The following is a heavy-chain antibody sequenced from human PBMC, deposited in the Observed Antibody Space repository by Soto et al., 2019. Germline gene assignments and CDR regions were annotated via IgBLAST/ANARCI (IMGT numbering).Heavy chain of an antibody. CDR2: IYNSGST. V-gene: IGHV4-30-2*01. D-gene: IGHD2-2*01. Sequence: SETLSLTCAVSGGSISSGGYSWSWIRQRPGKGLEWIGYIYNSGSTYYNPSLKSLVTISVDRSKNQFSLKLSSVTPADTAVYYCARCVSTSRDFDYWGQRTRGTVSP. J-gene: IGHJ4*02. CDR1: GGSISSGGYS. CDR3: ARCVSTSRDFDY.